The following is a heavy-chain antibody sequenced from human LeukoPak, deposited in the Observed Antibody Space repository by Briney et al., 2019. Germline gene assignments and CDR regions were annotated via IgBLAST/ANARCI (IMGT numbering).Heavy chain of an antibody. Sequence: PGGSLRLSCAASGFTFSSYAMSWVRQAPGKGLEWVSAISGSGGSTYYADSVKGRFTISRDNSKNTLYMQMNSLRAEDTAVYYSAKDSTGILTVYYAPGEDYWGQGSLVTVSS. V-gene: IGHV3-23*01. CDR2: ISGSGGST. CDR3: AKDSTGILTVYYAPGEDY. CDR1: GFTFSSYA. J-gene: IGHJ4*02. D-gene: IGHD3-9*01.